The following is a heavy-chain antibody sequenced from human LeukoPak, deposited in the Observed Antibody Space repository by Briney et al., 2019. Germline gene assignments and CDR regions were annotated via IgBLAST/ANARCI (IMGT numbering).Heavy chain of an antibody. J-gene: IGHJ4*02. D-gene: IGHD2-21*01. CDR2: INPNNGDT. Sequence: VASVKVSCKASGYTFTAQYMHWVRQAPGQGLEWMGWINPNNGDTKYAQSFPGRVTMTRDTSTTTAYMELSSLRSDDTAVYFCASYPRSIPTPPFDYWGQGTLVTVSS. CDR3: ASYPRSIPTPPFDY. V-gene: IGHV1-2*02. CDR1: GYTFTAQY.